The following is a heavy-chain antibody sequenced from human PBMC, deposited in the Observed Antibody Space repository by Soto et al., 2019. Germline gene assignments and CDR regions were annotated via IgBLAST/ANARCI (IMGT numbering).Heavy chain of an antibody. J-gene: IGHJ4*02. CDR3: AGGTGWHRLD. CDR2: IRQDGSVK. Sequence: DVQLVESGGGLVQPGGSLRLSCAASGFTFSTYYMHWFRQVPGKGLEWVANIRQDGSVKYYVDSVKGRFTISRDNAKNSLYLQMNSLRVDDTAMYYCAGGTGWHRLDWGQGTLVTVSA. D-gene: IGHD6-25*01. CDR1: GFTFSTYY. V-gene: IGHV3-7*04.